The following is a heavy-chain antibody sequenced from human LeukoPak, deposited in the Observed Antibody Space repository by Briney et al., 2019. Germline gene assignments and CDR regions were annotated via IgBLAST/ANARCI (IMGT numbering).Heavy chain of an antibody. CDR3: ARVVNYGDYWGCFDY. J-gene: IGHJ4*02. Sequence: GASVKVSCKASGYIFTNYDIHWVRQATGQGLEWMGGIIPIFGTANYAQKFQGRVTITADKSTSTAYMELSSLRSEDTGVYYCARVVNYGDYWGCFDYWGQGTLVTVSS. CDR1: GYIFTNYD. CDR2: IIPIFGTA. V-gene: IGHV1-69*06. D-gene: IGHD4-17*01.